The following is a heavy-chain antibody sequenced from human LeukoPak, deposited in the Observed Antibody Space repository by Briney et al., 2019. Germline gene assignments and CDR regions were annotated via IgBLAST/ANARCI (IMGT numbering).Heavy chain of an antibody. CDR1: GYTFTSYG. CDR2: ISAYNGNT. J-gene: IGHJ5*02. Sequence: GASVKVSCKASGYTFTSYGISWERQAPGQGLEWMGWISAYNGNTNYAQKLQGRVTMTTDTSTSTAYMELRSLRSDDTAVYYCARVGVSSVLRFLEWFPTSTSSWFDPWGQGTLVTVSS. D-gene: IGHD3-3*01. V-gene: IGHV1-18*01. CDR3: ARVGVSSVLRFLEWFPTSTSSWFDP.